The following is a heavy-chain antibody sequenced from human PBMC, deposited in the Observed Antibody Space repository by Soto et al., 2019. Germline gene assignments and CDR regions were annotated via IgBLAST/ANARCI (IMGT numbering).Heavy chain of an antibody. D-gene: IGHD3-10*01. Sequence: GGALNRSCSVSGCSFSNVLMTWVRQSPGKWLEWVGRIKSHPDGGTKDDAAAVKGRFINSRDDSINSLFLQMNSLKTEDTAVYSCPTSRNDYLRGYYYTGMDVSGQGTPVTVSS. CDR3: PTSRNDYLRGYYYTGMDV. CDR1: GCSFSNVL. V-gene: IGHV3-15*01. CDR2: IKSHPDGGTK. J-gene: IGHJ6*02.